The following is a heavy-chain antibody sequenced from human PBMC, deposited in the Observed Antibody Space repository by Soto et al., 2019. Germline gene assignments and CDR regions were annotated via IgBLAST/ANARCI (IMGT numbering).Heavy chain of an antibody. CDR1: GFTFSNAW. J-gene: IGHJ4*02. V-gene: IGHV3-15*07. CDR3: TTGGSRRWYDKRALFDY. CDR2: IKSKTDGGTT. Sequence: WGSLRLSCAASGFTFSNAWMNWVRQAPGKGLEWVGRIKSKTDGGTTDYAAPVKGRFTISRDDSKNTLYLQMNSLKTEDTAVNYCTTGGSRRWYDKRALFDYWGQGTLVTVSS. D-gene: IGHD6-13*01.